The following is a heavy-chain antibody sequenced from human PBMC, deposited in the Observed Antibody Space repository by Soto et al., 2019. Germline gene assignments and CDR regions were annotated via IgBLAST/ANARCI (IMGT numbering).Heavy chain of an antibody. V-gene: IGHV1-18*01. Sequence: GASVKVSCKAAGGTFNRSAISWVRQAPGQGLEWLGWISAYDGYTNYAQILQGRVSMTTDTSTKTAYMELRSLRSDDTAMYYCARGGFYDSSGARNYYYYGMNVWGQGTTVTVS. CDR3: ARGGFYDSSGARNYYYYGMNV. D-gene: IGHD3-22*01. CDR1: GGTFNRSA. J-gene: IGHJ6*02. CDR2: ISAYDGYT.